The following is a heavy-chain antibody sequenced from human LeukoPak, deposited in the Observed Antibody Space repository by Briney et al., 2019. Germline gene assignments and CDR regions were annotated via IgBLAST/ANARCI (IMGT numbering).Heavy chain of an antibody. J-gene: IGHJ4*02. Sequence: SVKVSCKAPGGTFSSYAISWVRQAPGQGLEWMGGIIPIFGTANYAQKFQGRVTITTDESTSTAYMELSSLRSEDTAVYYCARAKYYDSSGYRLSPLDYWGQGTLVTVSS. D-gene: IGHD3-22*01. V-gene: IGHV1-69*05. CDR2: IIPIFGTA. CDR3: ARAKYYDSSGYRLSPLDY. CDR1: GGTFSSYA.